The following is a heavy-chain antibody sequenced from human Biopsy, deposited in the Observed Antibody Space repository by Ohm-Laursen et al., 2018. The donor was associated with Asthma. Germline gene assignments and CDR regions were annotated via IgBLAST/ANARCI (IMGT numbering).Heavy chain of an antibody. CDR2: IYYSGRT. CDR3: ARAVSSSSYWYFDL. CDR1: GDAMSTSGSY. Sequence: SDTLSLTCTVSGDAMSTSGSYWGWIRQSPGKGLEWIGSIYYSGRTYYNPSLESRVTISAHTSKNHFSLKVTSVTAADTSVYYCARAVSSSSYWYFDLWGRGDLVTVSS. D-gene: IGHD6-6*01. V-gene: IGHV4-39*02. J-gene: IGHJ2*01.